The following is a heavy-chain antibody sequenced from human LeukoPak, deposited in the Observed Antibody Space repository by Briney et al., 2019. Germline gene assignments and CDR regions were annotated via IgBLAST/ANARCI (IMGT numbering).Heavy chain of an antibody. Sequence: SETLSLTCAVYGGSFSGYYWSWIRQPPGKGLEWIGEINHSGSTNYNPPLKSRVTISVDTSKNQFSLKLSSVTAADTAVYYCARNRRGSSRLFDYWGQGTLVTVSS. V-gene: IGHV4-34*01. CDR2: INHSGST. D-gene: IGHD6-13*01. CDR3: ARNRRGSSRLFDY. CDR1: GGSFSGYY. J-gene: IGHJ4*02.